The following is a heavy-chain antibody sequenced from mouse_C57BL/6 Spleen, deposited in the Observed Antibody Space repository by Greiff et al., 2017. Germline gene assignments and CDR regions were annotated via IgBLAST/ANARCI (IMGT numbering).Heavy chain of an antibody. CDR1: GFSLSTSGMG. CDR2: IYWDDDK. V-gene: IGHV8-12*01. CDR3: ARYYDSYWYFDV. D-gene: IGHD2-4*01. J-gene: IGHJ1*03. Sequence: QVTLKESGPGLLQSSQTLSLTCSFSGFSLSTSGMGVSWIRQPSGKGLEWLAHIYWDDDKRYNPSLKSRHTNSNDTSRNPVFLKITSVDTADTATYYCARYYDSYWYFDVWGTGTTVTVSS.